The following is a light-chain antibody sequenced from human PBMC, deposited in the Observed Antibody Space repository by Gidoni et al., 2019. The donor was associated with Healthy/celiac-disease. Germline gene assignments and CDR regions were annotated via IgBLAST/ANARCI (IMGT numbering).Light chain of an antibody. CDR3: QQSYSTPQT. V-gene: IGKV1-39*01. CDR1: QSISSY. J-gene: IGKJ1*01. CDR2: AAS. Sequence: DIQMTQSPSSLSASVGDRVTITCRASQSISSYVNWYQQKPGKAPKLLIYAASSLQSGVPSRFSGSGSGTDFPLTISSLQPEDFATYYYQQSYSTPQTFGQGTKVEIK.